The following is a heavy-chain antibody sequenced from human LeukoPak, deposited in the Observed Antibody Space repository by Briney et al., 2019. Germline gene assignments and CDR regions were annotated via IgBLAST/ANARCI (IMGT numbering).Heavy chain of an antibody. J-gene: IGHJ4*02. CDR2: IYYSGTT. CDR3: ATVGGDSPG. CDR1: GGSVSSGNYY. V-gene: IGHV4-61*01. D-gene: IGHD2-21*01. Sequence: PSETLSLTCTVSGGSVSSGNYYWSWIRQPPGKGLEWIGYIYYSGTTNYNPSLKSRVTISVDTPKNQFSLKLSSVTAADTAVYYCATVGGDSPGWGQGTLVTVSS.